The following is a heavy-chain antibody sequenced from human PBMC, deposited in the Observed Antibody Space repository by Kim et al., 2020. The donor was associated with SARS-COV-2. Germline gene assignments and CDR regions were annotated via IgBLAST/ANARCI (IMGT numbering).Heavy chain of an antibody. CDR3: ARPNTIVVVPAAIASHWFDP. J-gene: IGHJ5*02. CDR2: IYCSGST. Sequence: SETLSLTCTVSGSSYYWGWIRQPPGKGLEWIGTIYCSGSTYYNPSLKSRVTISVDTSKNQFSLKLSSVTAADTAVYYCARPNTIVVVPAAIASHWFDPW. D-gene: IGHD2-2*01. V-gene: IGHV4-39*01. CDR1: GSSYY.